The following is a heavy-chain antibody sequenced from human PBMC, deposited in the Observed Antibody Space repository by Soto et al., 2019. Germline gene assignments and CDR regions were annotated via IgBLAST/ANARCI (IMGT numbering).Heavy chain of an antibody. CDR1: GASISSRSSY. Sequence: SETLSLTCIVSGASISSRSSYWGGIRQPPGKGLEWVGTFYSGSTYNNPSLKSRVTISVDTSKNQFSLKLSSVAAEDTAIYYCATTRGIAVGGSFDHWGQGTLVTVSS. D-gene: IGHD6-13*01. V-gene: IGHV4-39*01. CDR2: FYSGST. CDR3: ATTRGIAVGGSFDH. J-gene: IGHJ5*02.